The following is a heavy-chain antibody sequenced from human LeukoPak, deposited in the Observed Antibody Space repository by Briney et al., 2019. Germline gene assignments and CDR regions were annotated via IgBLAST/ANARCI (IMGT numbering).Heavy chain of an antibody. CDR3: ARVSGIAVAQNYYYYMDV. CDR1: GGSISSYY. V-gene: IGHV4-59*01. D-gene: IGHD6-19*01. J-gene: IGHJ6*03. Sequence: PSETLSLTCTVSGGSISSYYWSWIRQPPGKGLEWIGCIYFSVSTNYNPSLKSRVTISVDTSKNQFSLKLSSVTAADTAVYYCARVSGIAVAQNYYYYMDVWGKGTTVTVSS. CDR2: IYFSVST.